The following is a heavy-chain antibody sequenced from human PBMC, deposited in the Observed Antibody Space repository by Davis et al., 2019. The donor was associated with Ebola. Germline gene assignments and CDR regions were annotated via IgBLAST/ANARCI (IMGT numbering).Heavy chain of an antibody. D-gene: IGHD1-26*01. J-gene: IGHJ4*02. CDR3: TRTVGANDY. CDR2: LRSKANSYAT. Sequence: GGSLRLSCAASGFTFSGSAMHWVRQASGQGLEWVGRLRSKANSYATAYAASVKGRFTISRDDSKNTAYLQMNSLKTEDTAVYYCTRTVGANDYWGQGTLVTVSS. V-gene: IGHV3-73*01. CDR1: GFTFSGSA.